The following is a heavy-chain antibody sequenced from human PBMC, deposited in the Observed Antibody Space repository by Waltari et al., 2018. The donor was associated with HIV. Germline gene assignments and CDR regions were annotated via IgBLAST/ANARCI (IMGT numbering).Heavy chain of an antibody. Sequence: EVQLVESGGGLVQLGGSLLLSFAASGFTSIKPWMPWFRQAPGKGLGWVSSINKNGGITSYVDSVKGRFTITRDKAKNTLYLQMNTRRAEDTSVYYCVRGSSGWIGVDYWGQGVLVTVSS. D-gene: IGHD6-25*01. CDR3: VRGSSGWIGVDY. J-gene: IGHJ4*02. V-gene: IGHV3-74*01. CDR1: GFTSIKPW. CDR2: INKNGGIT.